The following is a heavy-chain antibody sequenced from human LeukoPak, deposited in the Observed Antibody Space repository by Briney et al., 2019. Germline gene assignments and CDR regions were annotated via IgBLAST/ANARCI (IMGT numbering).Heavy chain of an antibody. D-gene: IGHD3-16*01. J-gene: IGHJ4*02. CDR3: ARSRYDYIWGIDY. CDR1: GFTFSNYW. CDR2: LNSDGSST. V-gene: IGHV3-74*01. Sequence: GGSLRLSCAASGFTFSNYWMHWVRQAPGKGLVWVSRLNSDGSSTNYADSVKGRFTISRDNAKNTLYLQMNSLRDEDTAVFYCARSRYDYIWGIDYWGQGTLVTVSS.